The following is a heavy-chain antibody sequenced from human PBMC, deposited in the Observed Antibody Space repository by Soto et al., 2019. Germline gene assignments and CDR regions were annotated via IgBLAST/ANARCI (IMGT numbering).Heavy chain of an antibody. D-gene: IGHD1-26*01. J-gene: IGHJ6*02. CDR2: IYYSGST. CDR1: GGSISSSSYF. CDR3: ARDRREWELPYYYYGMDV. V-gene: IGHV4-39*02. Sequence: PSETLSLTCSVSGGSISSSSYFWGWIRQPPGKGLEWIGSIYYSGSTYYNPSLKSRVTVSVDTSKNQFSLKLSSVTAADTAVYYFARDRREWELPYYYYGMDVGGQGTTVTVSS.